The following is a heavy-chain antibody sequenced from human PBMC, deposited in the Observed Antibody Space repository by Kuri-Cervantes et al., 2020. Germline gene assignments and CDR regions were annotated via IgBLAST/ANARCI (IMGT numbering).Heavy chain of an antibody. D-gene: IGHD1-26*01. J-gene: IGHJ4*02. CDR1: GYTFTSYG. V-gene: IGHV1-69*13. Sequence: SVKVSCKASGYTFTSYGISWVRQAPGQGLEWMGGIIPIFGTANYAQKFQGRVTITADESTSTAYMELSSLRSEDTAVYYCARGYSGSFEGFIDYWGQGTLVTVSS. CDR2: IIPIFGTA. CDR3: ARGYSGSFEGFIDY.